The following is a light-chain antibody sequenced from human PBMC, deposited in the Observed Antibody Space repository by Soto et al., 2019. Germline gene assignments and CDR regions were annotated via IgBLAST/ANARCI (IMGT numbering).Light chain of an antibody. CDR2: EVS. J-gene: IGLJ1*01. CDR3: SSYTSSSTNV. Sequence: QSALTQPASVSGSPGQSITISCTGTSSDVGGYNYVSWYQQHPGKAPKLMIYEVSNRPSGVYNRFSGYKSGNTAYLTISGLQAEDEADYYCSSYTSSSTNVFGTGTKV. V-gene: IGLV2-14*01. CDR1: SSDVGGYNY.